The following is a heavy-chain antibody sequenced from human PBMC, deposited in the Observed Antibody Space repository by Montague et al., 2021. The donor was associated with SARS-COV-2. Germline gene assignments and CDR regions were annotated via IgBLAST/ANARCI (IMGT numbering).Heavy chain of an antibody. D-gene: IGHD4-23*01. V-gene: IGHV4-39*01. Sequence: SETLSLTCTVSDDSINNKTYFWDWMRQPPGKGLEWIGSIHYRGSTHHNPSLKSRLTISVDTSRNQFSLKLSSVTAADTAVYFCARTTVVTPYYYYAMDIWGQGTTVTVSS. J-gene: IGHJ6*02. CDR2: IHYRGST. CDR1: DDSINNKTYF. CDR3: ARTTVVTPYYYYAMDI.